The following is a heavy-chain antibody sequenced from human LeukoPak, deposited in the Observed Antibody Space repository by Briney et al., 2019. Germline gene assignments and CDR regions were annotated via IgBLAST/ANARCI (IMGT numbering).Heavy chain of an antibody. J-gene: IGHJ4*02. V-gene: IGHV4-59*01. CDR3: ARASDYYDSSPYYFDY. CDR2: IYYSGST. D-gene: IGHD3-22*01. Sequence: SETLSLTCTVSGGSISSYYWSWIRQPPGKGLEWIGYIYYSGSTNYNPSLKSRVTISVDTSKNQFSLKLSSVTAADTAVYYCARASDYYDSSPYYFDYWGQGTLVTVSS. CDR1: GGSISSYY.